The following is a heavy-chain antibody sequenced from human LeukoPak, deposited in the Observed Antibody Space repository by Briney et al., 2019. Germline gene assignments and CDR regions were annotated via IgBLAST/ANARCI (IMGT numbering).Heavy chain of an antibody. Sequence: SETLSLTCTVSGGSISTYYWSWIRQPPGKGLEWIGYIYYSGSTNYNPSLKSRVTISVDTSKTQFSVKLSSVTAADTAVYYCARSRGYSYGTTFLDYWGQGTLVTVSS. CDR1: GGSISTYY. V-gene: IGHV4-59*08. CDR3: ARSRGYSYGTTFLDY. CDR2: IYYSGST. J-gene: IGHJ4*02. D-gene: IGHD5-18*01.